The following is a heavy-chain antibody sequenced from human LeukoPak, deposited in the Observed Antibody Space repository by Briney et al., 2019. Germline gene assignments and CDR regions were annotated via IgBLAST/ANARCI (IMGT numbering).Heavy chain of an antibody. D-gene: IGHD3-10*01. CDR1: GFTFSSYA. J-gene: IGHJ5*02. CDR2: ISGSGGST. V-gene: IGHV3-23*01. Sequence: PGGSLRLSCAASGFTFSSYAMSWVRQAPGKGLEWVSAISGSGGSTYYADSVKGRFTISRDNSKNTLYLQMNSLRAEDTAVYYCAKGGPGVFLRALRGAPNWFDPWGQGTLVTVSS. CDR3: AKGGPGVFLRALRGAPNWFDP.